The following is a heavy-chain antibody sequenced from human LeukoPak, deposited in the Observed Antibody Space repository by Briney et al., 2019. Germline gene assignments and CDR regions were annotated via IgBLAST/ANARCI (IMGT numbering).Heavy chain of an antibody. CDR3: ARGYCSGGSCYPFDY. Sequence: SVKVSCKASGYTFTSYGISWVRQAPGQGLEWMGRIIPIFGIANYAQKFQGRVTITADKSTSTAYMELSSLRSEDTAVYYCARGYCSGGSCYPFDYWGQGTLVTVSS. V-gene: IGHV1-69*04. J-gene: IGHJ4*02. D-gene: IGHD2-15*01. CDR2: IIPIFGIA. CDR1: GYTFTSYG.